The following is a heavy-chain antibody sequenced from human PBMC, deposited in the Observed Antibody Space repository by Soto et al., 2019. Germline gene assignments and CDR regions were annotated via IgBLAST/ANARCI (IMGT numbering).Heavy chain of an antibody. Sequence: SVKVSCKASGGTFSSYAISWVRQAPGQGLEWMGGIIPIFGTANYAQKFQGRVTITADKSTSTAYMELSSLRSEDTAVYYCARVIYDSSGYHYWGQGTLVTVSS. CDR1: GGTFSSYA. D-gene: IGHD3-22*01. V-gene: IGHV1-69*06. CDR2: IIPIFGTA. CDR3: ARVIYDSSGYHY. J-gene: IGHJ4*02.